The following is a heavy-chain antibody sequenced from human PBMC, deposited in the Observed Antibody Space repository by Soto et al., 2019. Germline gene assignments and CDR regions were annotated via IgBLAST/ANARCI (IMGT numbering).Heavy chain of an antibody. CDR2: IYWDDDK. CDR3: AHLLVEGYSSS. Sequence: QITLKESGPTLVKPTQTLTLTCTFSGFSLSTSGVGVGWIRQPPGKALEWLALIYWDDDKRYSPSLKSRLTSTKDTSKNQAVLTMTNMDPVDTATYYCAHLLVEGYSSSWGQGTLVTVSS. D-gene: IGHD6-13*01. CDR1: GFSLSTSGVG. J-gene: IGHJ4*02. V-gene: IGHV2-5*02.